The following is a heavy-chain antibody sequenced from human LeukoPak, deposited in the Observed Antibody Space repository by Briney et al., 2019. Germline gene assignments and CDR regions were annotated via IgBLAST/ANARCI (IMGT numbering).Heavy chain of an antibody. CDR2: SYTSGST. CDR3: ARMATVTTYYYYYYMDV. Sequence: SETLSLTCTVSGGSIISGSHYWSWIRQPAGKGLEWIVRSYTSGSTNYNPYLKSRVTISVDPSKHQLSLKLNSVTAADTAVYYCARMATVTTYYYYYYMDVWGKGTTVTVSS. CDR1: GGSIISGSHY. J-gene: IGHJ6*03. D-gene: IGHD4-11*01. V-gene: IGHV4-61*02.